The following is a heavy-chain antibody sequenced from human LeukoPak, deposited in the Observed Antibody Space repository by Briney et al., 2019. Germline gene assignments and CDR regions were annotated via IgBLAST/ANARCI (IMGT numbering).Heavy chain of an antibody. CDR2: IITIFGTA. Sequence: ASVKVSCKASGGTFSSYAISWVRQAPGQGLEWMGRIITIFGTANYAQKFQGRVTITADESTSTAYMELSSLRSEDTAVYYCARDGYSSGWPGFDPWGQGTLVTVSS. CDR1: GGTFSSYA. CDR3: ARDGYSSGWPGFDP. V-gene: IGHV1-69*13. J-gene: IGHJ5*02. D-gene: IGHD6-19*01.